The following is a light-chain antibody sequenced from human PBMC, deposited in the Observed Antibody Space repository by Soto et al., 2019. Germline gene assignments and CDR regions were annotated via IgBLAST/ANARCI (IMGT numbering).Light chain of an antibody. CDR3: QSYDSSLRGSL. CDR2: ANR. V-gene: IGLV1-40*01. Sequence: QSVLTQPPSVSAAPGHRVTISCTGSSSNIGAGYDVHWYQHLPGTAPKLLIYANRGRPSGVPDRFSGSKSGTSASLGITGVQDEDEADYYCQSYDSSLRGSLFGGGTKLTVL. J-gene: IGLJ2*01. CDR1: SSNIGAGYD.